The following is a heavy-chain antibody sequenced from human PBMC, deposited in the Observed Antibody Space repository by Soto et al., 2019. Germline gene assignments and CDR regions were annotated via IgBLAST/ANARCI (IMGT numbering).Heavy chain of an antibody. V-gene: IGHV4-34*01. CDR2: INYSGST. CDR3: ARGRSGQLLYPWGERPCYDY. D-gene: IGHD2-2*02. Sequence: QVQLQQWGAGLLKPSETLSLTCAVYGGSFSGYYWSWVRQPPGKGVEWIGEINYSGSTNYNPTLKSGVTITIHTSKSQWSMQLSYVTAEDTAVYYCARGRSGQLLYPWGERPCYDYWGQGTLVTVSS. J-gene: IGHJ4*02. CDR1: GGSFSGYY.